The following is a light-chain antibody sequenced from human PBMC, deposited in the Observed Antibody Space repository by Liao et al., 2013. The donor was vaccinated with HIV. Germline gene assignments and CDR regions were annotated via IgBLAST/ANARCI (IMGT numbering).Light chain of an antibody. J-gene: IGLJ2*01. V-gene: IGLV3-21*01. CDR1: NIGSKS. CDR3: QAWDSSTAV. CDR2: QDS. Sequence: SYVLTQPPSVSVAPGKTARITCGGNNIGSKSVHWYQQKPGQAPVLVIYQDSKRPSGIPERLFGSNSGNTATLTISGTQAMDEADYYCQAWDSSTAVFGGGTKLTVL.